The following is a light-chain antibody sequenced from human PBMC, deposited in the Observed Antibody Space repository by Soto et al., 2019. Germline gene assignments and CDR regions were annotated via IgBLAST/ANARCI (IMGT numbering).Light chain of an antibody. CDR3: SSYTSSSTIVV. V-gene: IGLV2-14*01. J-gene: IGLJ2*01. CDR1: SSDVGGYNY. Sequence: QSALTQPASVSGSPGQSITISCTGTSSDVGGYNYVSWYQHHPGKAPKLMIFEVRNRPSGVSNRFSGSKSGNTASLTISGLLAEDEADYYCSSYTSSSTIVVFGGGTQLTVL. CDR2: EVR.